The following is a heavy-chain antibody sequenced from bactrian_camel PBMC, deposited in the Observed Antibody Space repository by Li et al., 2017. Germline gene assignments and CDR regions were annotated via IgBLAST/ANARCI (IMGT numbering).Heavy chain of an antibody. Sequence: HVQLVESGGGSVQTGGSLRLSCMTSGLTFGDSDMGWYRQGPGNECELVSRISSEGFTYYSDSVKGRFAISRDNAKNTVYLQMNNLKVGDTDVYYCAVVVQGAKSCLFYYKGQGTQVTVS. CDR1: GLTFGDSD. CDR2: ISSEGFT. V-gene: IGHV3S55*01. D-gene: IGHD2*01. J-gene: IGHJ4*01.